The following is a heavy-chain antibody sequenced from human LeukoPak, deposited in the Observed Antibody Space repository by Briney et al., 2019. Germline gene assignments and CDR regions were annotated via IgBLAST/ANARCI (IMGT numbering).Heavy chain of an antibody. J-gene: IGHJ3*02. V-gene: IGHV3-7*03. Sequence: GGSLRLSCAASGFTFSSYWMSWVRQAPGKGLEWVANIKQDGSEKYYVDSVKGRFTISRDNAKNSLYLQMNSLRAEDTAVYYCARDMGGVVGATTAFDIWGQGTMVTVSS. CDR2: IKQDGSEK. CDR1: GFTFSSYW. D-gene: IGHD1-26*01. CDR3: ARDMGGVVGATTAFDI.